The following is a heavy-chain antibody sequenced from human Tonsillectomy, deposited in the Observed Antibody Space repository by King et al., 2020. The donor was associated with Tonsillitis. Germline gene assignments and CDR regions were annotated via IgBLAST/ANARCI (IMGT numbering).Heavy chain of an antibody. CDR1: GYTFTTYG. CDR3: AGDGVWAFDY. CDR2: ISAYNGNT. V-gene: IGHV1-18*01. Sequence: VQLVESGAEVKKPGASVKVSCTASGYTFTTYGISWVRQAPGQGLEWMGWISAYNGNTNYAQKLQGRVTMTTAKSTSTAYMVMRSLRSDDTAVYYCAGDGVWAFDYWGQGTLVTVSS. D-gene: IGHD3-16*01. J-gene: IGHJ4*02.